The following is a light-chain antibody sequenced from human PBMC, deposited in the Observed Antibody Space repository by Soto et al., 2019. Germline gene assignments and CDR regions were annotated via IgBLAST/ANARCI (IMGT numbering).Light chain of an antibody. CDR2: GAS. V-gene: IGKV1-9*01. CDR3: QQVNSYPLT. Sequence: DIQLTQSPPFLSASVGDRVTIICRASQGISRFLAWYQQKPGKAPKLLISGASTVERGVPSRFSGSGSGAEFTLTISSLQPEDFATYYCQQVNSYPLTFGPGPKVDIK. CDR1: QGISRF. J-gene: IGKJ3*01.